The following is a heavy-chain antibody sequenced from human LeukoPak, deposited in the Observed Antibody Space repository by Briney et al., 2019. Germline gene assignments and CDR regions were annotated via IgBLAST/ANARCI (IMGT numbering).Heavy chain of an antibody. CDR1: GGSISSYY. J-gene: IGHJ1*01. D-gene: IGHD3-22*01. V-gene: IGHV4-59*01. CDR2: IYYSGST. CDR3: ARLKYYYDSSGYRAEYFQH. Sequence: PSETLSLTCTVSGGSISSYYWSWIRQPPGKGLEWIGYIYYSGSTNYNPSLKSRVTISVDTSKNQFSLKLRSVTAADTAVYYCARLKYYYDSSGYRAEYFQHWGQGTLVTVSS.